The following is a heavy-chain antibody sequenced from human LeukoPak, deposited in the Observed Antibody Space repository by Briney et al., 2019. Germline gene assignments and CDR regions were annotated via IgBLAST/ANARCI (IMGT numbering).Heavy chain of an antibody. CDR2: TYSGGTT. V-gene: IGHV3-66*01. D-gene: IGHD5-18*01. CDR1: GFSVSYNY. J-gene: IGHJ6*02. CDR3: ARDGDTAMSIASGGMDV. Sequence: GGSLRLSCAASGFSVSYNYMSWVRQAPGKGLEWLSVTYSGGTTLYADSVKGRFTISRDTSKNTLYLQMNSLRPEDTAVYYCARDGDTAMSIASGGMDVWGQGTTVTVSS.